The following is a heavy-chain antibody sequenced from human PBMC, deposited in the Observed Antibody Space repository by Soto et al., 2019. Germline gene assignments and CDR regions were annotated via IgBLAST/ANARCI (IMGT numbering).Heavy chain of an antibody. D-gene: IGHD3-16*02. CDR1: GFIFRSYA. Sequence: GGSLRLSCAASGFIFRSYAMNWIRQAPGKGLEWVSYLRSDGTISYADSVRGRFTISRDNAQNSLFLQMSSLRAEDTAVYHCVRDYRFGFDVWGQGTMVTVSS. J-gene: IGHJ3*01. V-gene: IGHV3-48*01. CDR3: VRDYRFGFDV. CDR2: LRSDGTI.